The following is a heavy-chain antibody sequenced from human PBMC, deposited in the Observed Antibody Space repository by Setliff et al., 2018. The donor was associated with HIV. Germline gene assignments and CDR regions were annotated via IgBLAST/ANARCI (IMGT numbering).Heavy chain of an antibody. CDR2: ISGSAGTT. CDR1: GFTFSNYA. CDR3: AKEEQWLTTNAFDI. D-gene: IGHD6-19*01. V-gene: IGHV3-23*01. J-gene: IGHJ3*02. Sequence: GGSLRLSCAASGFTFSNYAMSWVRQAPGKGLEWVSGISGSAGTTYYADSVKGRFTISRDNSKNTLYLQMNSLRAEDTAVYYCAKEEQWLTTNAFDIWGQGTMVTVSS.